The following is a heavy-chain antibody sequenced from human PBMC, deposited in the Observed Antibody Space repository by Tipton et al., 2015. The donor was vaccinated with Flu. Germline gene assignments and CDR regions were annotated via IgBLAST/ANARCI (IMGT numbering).Heavy chain of an antibody. J-gene: IGHJ4*02. CDR2: ISVHNGNT. V-gene: IGHV1-18*01. Sequence: QVQLVQSGAEVKKPGASVKVSCKATGYTFSSYGISWVRQAPGQGLEWMGWISVHNGNTKYVQKFQGRVTLTTDTSTSTAYMELRSLKSDDTAVYYCARDTYYYDTSGRTVDYWCQGTLVTVSP. D-gene: IGHD3-22*01. CDR1: GYTFSSYG. CDR3: ARDTYYYDTSGRTVDY.